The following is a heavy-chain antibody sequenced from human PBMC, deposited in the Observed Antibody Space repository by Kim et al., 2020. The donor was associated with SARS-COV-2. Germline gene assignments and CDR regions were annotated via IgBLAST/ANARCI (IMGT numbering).Heavy chain of an antibody. V-gene: IGHV3-23*03. CDR2: IYSGGSST. D-gene: IGHD3-22*01. Sequence: GGSLRLSCAASGFTFSSYAMSWVRQAPGKGLEWVSVIYSGGSSTYYADSVKGRFTISRDNSKNTLYLQMNSLRAEDTAVYYCARSYYYDSSGSLGRYYYYGMDVWGQGTTVTVS. J-gene: IGHJ6*02. CDR1: GFTFSSYA. CDR3: ARSYYYDSSGSLGRYYYYGMDV.